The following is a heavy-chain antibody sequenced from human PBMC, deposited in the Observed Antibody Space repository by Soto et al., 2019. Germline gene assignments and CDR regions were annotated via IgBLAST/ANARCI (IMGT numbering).Heavy chain of an antibody. Sequence: QVQLQESGQGLVKPSGTLSLTCAVSGDSVTNNNWWNWVRQPPGKGLEWIGEIHHSGSTNYNPSLKRRVTISLDKSRNRFSLSLTSVTAADTAVYYCARESYSATEGRDGYNLLYWGQGSRITVSS. CDR1: GDSVTNNNW. CDR2: IHHSGST. J-gene: IGHJ4*02. CDR3: ARESYSATEGRDGYNLLY. V-gene: IGHV4-4*02. D-gene: IGHD5-12*01.